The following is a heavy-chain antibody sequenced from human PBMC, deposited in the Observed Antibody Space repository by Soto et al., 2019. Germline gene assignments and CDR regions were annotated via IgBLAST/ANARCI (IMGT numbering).Heavy chain of an antibody. Sequence: EVQLLESGGGLVQPGGSLRLSCAASGFTFGSYAMTWVRQAPGKGLEWVSAISFGGGSTYYADSVKGRFTISRDNSKNTLYLQMTSLRAEDTAIYYCATDSFRSGIAVASNYWGQGTLVTVSS. J-gene: IGHJ4*02. D-gene: IGHD6-19*01. CDR3: ATDSFRSGIAVASNY. CDR2: ISFGGGST. V-gene: IGHV3-23*01. CDR1: GFTFGSYA.